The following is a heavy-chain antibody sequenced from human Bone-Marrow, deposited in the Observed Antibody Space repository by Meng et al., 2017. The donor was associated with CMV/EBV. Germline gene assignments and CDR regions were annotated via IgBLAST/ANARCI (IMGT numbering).Heavy chain of an antibody. CDR2: IYYSGST. J-gene: IGHJ5*02. CDR1: GGSISSSSYY. Sequence: GSLRLSCTVSGGSISSSSYYWGWIRQPPGKGLEWIGSIYYSGSTYYNPSLKSRVTISVDTSKNQFSLKLSSVTAADTAVYYCAILPGGGWFDPWGQGPLVTFYS. CDR3: AILPGGGWFDP. D-gene: IGHD3-16*01. V-gene: IGHV4-39*07.